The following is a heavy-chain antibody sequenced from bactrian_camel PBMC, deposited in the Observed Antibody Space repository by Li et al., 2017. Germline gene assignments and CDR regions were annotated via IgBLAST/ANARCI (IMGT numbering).Heavy chain of an antibody. D-gene: IGHD2*01. Sequence: HVQLVESGGGSVQAGGSRRLSCTPSGSIYNDNCMGWIRQVPGMEREAVAAISTGLGRAHFADSVLGRFTISRDNAKSTVYLQMTSLKPEDTAMYYCAADWRTGSLPWADGISTGARGPRSPSP. V-gene: IGHV3S53*01. CDR1: GSIYNDNC. J-gene: IGHJ4*01. CDR2: ISTGLGRA. CDR3: AADWRTGSLPWADGIST.